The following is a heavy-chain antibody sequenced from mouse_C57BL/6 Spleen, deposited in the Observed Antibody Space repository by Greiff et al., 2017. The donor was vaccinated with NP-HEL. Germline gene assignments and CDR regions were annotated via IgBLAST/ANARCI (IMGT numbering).Heavy chain of an antibody. CDR3: ARDYGSRRDYAMDY. J-gene: IGHJ4*01. CDR2: IYPSDSET. D-gene: IGHD1-1*01. Sequence: QVQLQQPGAELVRPGSSVKLSCKASGYTFTSYWMDWVKQRPGQGLEWIGNIYPSDSETHYNQKFKDKATLTVDKSSSTAYMQLSSLTSEDSAVYYCARDYGSRRDYAMDYWGQGTSVTVSS. V-gene: IGHV1-61*01. CDR1: GYTFTSYW.